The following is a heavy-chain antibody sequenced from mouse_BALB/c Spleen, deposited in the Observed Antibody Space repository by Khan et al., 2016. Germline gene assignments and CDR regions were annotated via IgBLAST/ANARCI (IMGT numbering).Heavy chain of an antibody. D-gene: IGHD1-1*01. J-gene: IGHJ4*01. V-gene: IGHV2-6-4*01. CDR2: IWGGGST. CDR3: ARNYYVSSLYAMDY. Sequence: QGQLKESGPGLVAPSQSLSITCTVSGFSLSRYSVHWVRQPPGKGLEWLGMIWGGGSTDYNSALKSRMSISKDTTKSQVFLKMNSLQTHDTAMYYCARNYYVSSLYAMDYWGQGTSVTVSS. CDR1: GFSLSRYS.